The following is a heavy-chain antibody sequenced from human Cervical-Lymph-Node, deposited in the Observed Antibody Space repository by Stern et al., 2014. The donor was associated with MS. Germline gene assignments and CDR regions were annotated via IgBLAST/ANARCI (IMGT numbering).Heavy chain of an antibody. V-gene: IGHV4-59*01. CDR3: ARNNGVNDFWSGYDF. CDR1: GGSISNYY. D-gene: IGHD3-3*01. J-gene: IGHJ4*02. CDR2: IFHSGSA. Sequence: QLQLQESGPGLVKPSETLSLTCTVSGGSISNYYWSWIRQPPGKGLEWIASIFHSGSADYNPSLKSRVIISVDTSKNQFSLNLSSVTAADTAVYYCARNNGVNDFWSGYDFWGQGTLVTVSS.